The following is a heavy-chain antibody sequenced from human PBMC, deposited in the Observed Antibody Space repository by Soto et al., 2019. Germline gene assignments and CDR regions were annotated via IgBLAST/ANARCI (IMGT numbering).Heavy chain of an antibody. CDR3: ARLKWYYYGSSGSSLDYGMDV. D-gene: IGHD3-22*01. V-gene: IGHV1-69*13. CDR2: IIPIFGTA. CDR1: GGTFSSYA. Sequence: ASVKVSCKASGGTFSSYAISWVRQAPGQGLEWMGGIIPIFGTANYAQKFQGRVTITADESTSTAYMELSSLRSEDTAVYYCARLKWYYYGSSGSSLDYGMDVWGQGTTVTVSS. J-gene: IGHJ6*02.